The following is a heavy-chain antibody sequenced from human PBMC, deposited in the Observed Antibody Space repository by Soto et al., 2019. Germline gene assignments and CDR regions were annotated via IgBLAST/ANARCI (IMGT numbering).Heavy chain of an antibody. J-gene: IGHJ4*02. Sequence: PSETLSLTCAVSGGSFSSYYWTWIRQPPEKGLEWIGEITHRGSTNYNPSLKSRVTISVDTSKNQFSLKLSSVTAADTAVYYCARGKLSDYVWGSYRYHFDYWGQGTVVTVSS. V-gene: IGHV4-34*01. CDR1: GGSFSSYY. CDR2: ITHRGST. D-gene: IGHD3-16*02. CDR3: ARGKLSDYVWGSYRYHFDY.